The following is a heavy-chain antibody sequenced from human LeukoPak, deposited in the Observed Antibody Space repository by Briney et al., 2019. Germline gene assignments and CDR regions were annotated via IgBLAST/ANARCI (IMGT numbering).Heavy chain of an antibody. CDR1: GFTFSSYA. D-gene: IGHD3-9*01. Sequence: GGSLRLSCAASGFTFSSYAMSWVRQAPGKGLEGVSAISGSGGSTYYADSVKGRFTISRDNSKNTLYLQMNSLRAEDTAVYYCAPRRYFDWPAIDYWGQGTLVTVSS. V-gene: IGHV3-23*01. CDR2: ISGSGGST. CDR3: APRRYFDWPAIDY. J-gene: IGHJ4*02.